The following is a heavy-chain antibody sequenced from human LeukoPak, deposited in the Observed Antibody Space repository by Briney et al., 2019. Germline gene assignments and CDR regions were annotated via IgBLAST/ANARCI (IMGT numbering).Heavy chain of an antibody. CDR2: ISGNGGST. V-gene: IGHV3-23*01. J-gene: IGHJ4*02. Sequence: GGSLRLSCAASRFTFSNYAMGWVRQAPGKGLEWVSTISGNGGSTDYADSVKGRFTISRDNSKNTLYLQMNSLRAEDTAVYYCAKAQYGSGSYSFDYWGQGTLVTVSS. CDR3: AKAQYGSGSYSFDY. CDR1: RFTFSNYA. D-gene: IGHD3-10*01.